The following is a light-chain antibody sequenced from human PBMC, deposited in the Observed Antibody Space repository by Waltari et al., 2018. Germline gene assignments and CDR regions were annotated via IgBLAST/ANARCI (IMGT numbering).Light chain of an antibody. V-gene: IGKV2-30*02. CDR1: PSLIHSAGNTY. CDR3: MQSTQWPRT. Sequence: DVVMTQSPLSLHVTLGQPASISCRSGPSLIHSAGNTYLNWFQQRPGQSPRRLIYKVSKRESGVPDRFSGSGSGTDFTLKISRVEAEDVGFYYCMQSTQWPRTFGQGTKVEIK. CDR2: KVS. J-gene: IGKJ1*01.